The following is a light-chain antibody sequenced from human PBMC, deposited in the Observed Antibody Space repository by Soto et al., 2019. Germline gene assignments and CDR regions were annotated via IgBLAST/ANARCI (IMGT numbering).Light chain of an antibody. Sequence: EIVLTQSPGTLSLSPGESATLSCRVSQSISTNYLAWYQQKPGQAPRLLIYAASSRLTGIPDRFSGSGSGTDFTLTISRREPEDFAVYYCQQYGRTFGQGTRLEIK. CDR2: AAS. V-gene: IGKV3-20*01. CDR3: QQYGRT. CDR1: QSISTNY. J-gene: IGKJ5*01.